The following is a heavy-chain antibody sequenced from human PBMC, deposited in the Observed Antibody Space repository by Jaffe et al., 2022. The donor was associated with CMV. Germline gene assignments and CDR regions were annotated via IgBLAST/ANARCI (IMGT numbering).Heavy chain of an antibody. J-gene: IGHJ4*02. D-gene: IGHD3-22*01. CDR1: GFSFSNYA. Sequence: EVQLVESGGGLVQPGASLRLSCAASGFSFSNYAMNWFRQAPGKGPEWLAYIGISGTTHDAASVRGRVTISRDNVKNSVYLQMTSLRDEDTAIYYCARETPYYDSSDHWGQGALVTVSS. V-gene: IGHV3-48*02. CDR3: ARETPYYDSSDH. CDR2: IGISGTT.